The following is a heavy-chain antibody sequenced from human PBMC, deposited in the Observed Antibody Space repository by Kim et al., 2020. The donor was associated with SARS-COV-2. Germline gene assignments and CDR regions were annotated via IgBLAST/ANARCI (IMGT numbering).Heavy chain of an antibody. D-gene: IGHD3-3*01. V-gene: IGHV3-30*02. Sequence: GDSVKSRFTISRDNSKNTLYLQMNSLRAEDTAVYYCAKDLGVHYYYGMDVWGQGTTVTVSS. J-gene: IGHJ6*02. CDR3: AKDLGVHYYYGMDV.